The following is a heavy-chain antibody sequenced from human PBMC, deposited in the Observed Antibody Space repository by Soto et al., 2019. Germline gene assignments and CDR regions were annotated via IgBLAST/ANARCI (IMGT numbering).Heavy chain of an antibody. Sequence: SQTLSLTCAIPGDSVSSNSAAWNWIRQSPSRGLEWLGRTYYRSKWYNDYAVSVKSRITINPDTSKNQFSLQLNSVTPEDTAVYYCARDLDHAVLRFLEWRGWFDPWGQGTLVTVSS. CDR1: GDSVSSNSAA. V-gene: IGHV6-1*01. CDR3: ARDLDHAVLRFLEWRGWFDP. D-gene: IGHD3-3*01. J-gene: IGHJ5*02. CDR2: TYYRSKWYN.